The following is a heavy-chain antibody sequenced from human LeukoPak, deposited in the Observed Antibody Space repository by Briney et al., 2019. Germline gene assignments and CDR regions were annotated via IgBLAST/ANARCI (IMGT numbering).Heavy chain of an antibody. V-gene: IGHV3-7*01. D-gene: IGHD1-26*01. CDR3: ARPSFLTGSYYPL. CDR1: GFTFGSYW. J-gene: IGHJ4*02. Sequence: PGGSLRLSCVASGFTFGSYWMSWVRQAPGKGLEWVANIQEDGREIYYVDSVRGRFTISRDNAKNSLYLQMNTLRVEDTAVYYCARPSFLTGSYYPLWGQGTLVAVSS. CDR2: IQEDGREI.